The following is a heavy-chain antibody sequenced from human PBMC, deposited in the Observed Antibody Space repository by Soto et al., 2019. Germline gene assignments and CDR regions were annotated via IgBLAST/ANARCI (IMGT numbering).Heavy chain of an antibody. V-gene: IGHV3-30*18. Sequence: GEALRLPSAASGFTFSSYGMHWGRQAPGKGLEWVAVISYDGSNKYYTDSVKGRFTISRDNSKNTLYLQMNSLRAEDTAVYYCAKTRRGHYFFQFACWGQGTLVTVSS. CDR2: ISYDGSNK. J-gene: IGHJ4*02. CDR3: AKTRRGHYFFQFAC. CDR1: GFTFSSYG. D-gene: IGHD3-10*01.